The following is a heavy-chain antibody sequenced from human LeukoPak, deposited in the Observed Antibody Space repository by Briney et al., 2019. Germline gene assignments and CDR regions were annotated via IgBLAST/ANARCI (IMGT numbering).Heavy chain of an antibody. J-gene: IGHJ4*02. Sequence: PGRSLRLSCAASGFTFDDYGMSWVRQAPGKGLEWVSGINWNGGSTGYADSVKGRFTISRDNAKNSLYLQMNSLRAEDTALYHCARVNYYGSGSYYRIKQYYFDYWGQGTLVTVSS. CDR2: INWNGGST. V-gene: IGHV3-20*01. CDR1: GFTFDDYG. CDR3: ARVNYYGSGSYYRIKQYYFDY. D-gene: IGHD3-10*01.